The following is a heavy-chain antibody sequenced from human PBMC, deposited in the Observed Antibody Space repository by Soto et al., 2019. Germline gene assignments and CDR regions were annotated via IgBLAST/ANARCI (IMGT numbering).Heavy chain of an antibody. D-gene: IGHD1-26*01. CDR2: ISGSGGTT. CDR1: GFTFSSHA. CDR3: AKGYRPDYYYYYALDV. V-gene: IGHV3-23*01. Sequence: EVQLLESGGGLVQPGGSLRLSCAASGFTFSSHAMTWVRQAPGKGLELVSGISGSGGTTHYADSVKGRFIISRDNSKNTLYLQMNSLSAEDTAVYYCAKGYRPDYYYYYALDVWGQGTTVTVSS. J-gene: IGHJ6*02.